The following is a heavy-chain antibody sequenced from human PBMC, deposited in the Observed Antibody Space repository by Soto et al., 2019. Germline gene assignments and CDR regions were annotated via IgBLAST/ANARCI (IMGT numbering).Heavy chain of an antibody. D-gene: IGHD1-1*01. Sequence: GGPPIVLTVVSCFTFGCHEMHRVRKAPGKGLEWVAYISKRGTTKYYADSVKGRFSISRDTAKNTIYLQMNSLRVDDTATYYGERVWNIALAYRGQGTLDTVTS. CDR1: CFTFGCHE. V-gene: IGHV3-48*03. J-gene: IGHJ4*02. CDR2: ISKRGTTK. CDR3: ERVWNIALAY.